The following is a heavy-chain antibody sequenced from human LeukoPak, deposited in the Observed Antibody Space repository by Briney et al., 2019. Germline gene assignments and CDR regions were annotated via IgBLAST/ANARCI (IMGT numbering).Heavy chain of an antibody. CDR3: ARSRGRRRDVFYY. D-gene: IGHD5-24*01. J-gene: IGHJ4*02. CDR1: GFTFNSYG. V-gene: IGHV3-23*01. CDR2: VSASGDST. Sequence: GGSLRLSCSASGFTFNSYGMNWVRQAPGKGLEWVSGVSASGDSTYYADSVKGRFTISRDNSKNTLYLQMNSLRVEDTAVYYCARSRGRRRDVFYYWGQGTLVTVSS.